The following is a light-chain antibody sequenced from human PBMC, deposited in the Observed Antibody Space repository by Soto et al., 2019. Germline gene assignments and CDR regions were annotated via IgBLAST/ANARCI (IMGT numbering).Light chain of an antibody. Sequence: QLTQSPSSLSASVGDRVTITCRASQGISSYLAWYQQKPGKAPKLLIYAASTLQSGVPSRFSGSGSGTEFTLTISSLQPDDSATYYCQQYNSYWTFGQGTKVDIK. CDR1: QGISSY. V-gene: IGKV1-9*01. CDR3: QQYNSYWT. J-gene: IGKJ1*01. CDR2: AAS.